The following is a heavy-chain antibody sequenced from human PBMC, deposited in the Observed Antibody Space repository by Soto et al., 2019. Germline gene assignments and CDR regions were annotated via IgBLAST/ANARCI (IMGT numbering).Heavy chain of an antibody. CDR3: ASVLGYSYGLGAFDI. V-gene: IGHV4-39*01. J-gene: IGHJ3*02. CDR2: IYYSGST. Sequence: ASETLSLTCTVSGGSISSSSYYWGWIRQPPGKGLEWIGSIYYSGSTYYNPSLKSRVTISVDTSKNQFSLKLSSVTAADTAVYYCASVLGYSYGLGAFDIWGQGTMVT. CDR1: GGSISSSSYY. D-gene: IGHD5-18*01.